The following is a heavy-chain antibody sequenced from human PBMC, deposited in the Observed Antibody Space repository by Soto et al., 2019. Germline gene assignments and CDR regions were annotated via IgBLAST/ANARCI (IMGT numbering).Heavy chain of an antibody. V-gene: IGHV4-34*01. J-gene: IGHJ3*02. CDR1: RVSFNSYY. CDR2: INHGGST. CDR3: SRGEYCSDGSCYRRAFDI. Sequence: SETLSLTCTFSRVSFNSYYLNWILQSPGKGLEWIGEINHGGSTNYNPSLKSRVTISVDTSKNQFSLKLSSVTAADTAVYYCSRGEYCSDGSCYRRAFDIWGQGTMVTVSS. D-gene: IGHD2-15*01.